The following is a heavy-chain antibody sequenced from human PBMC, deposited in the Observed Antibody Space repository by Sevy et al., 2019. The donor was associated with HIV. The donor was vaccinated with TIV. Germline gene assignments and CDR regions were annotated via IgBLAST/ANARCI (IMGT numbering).Heavy chain of an antibody. Sequence: GGSLRLSCAASGFTFSSYAMHWVRQAPGKGLEWVAVISYDGSNKYYANSVKGRFTITRKNSKNTLYLQMNRLRAEGTAVYYCARGGYSDDFDIWGQGTMVTVSS. CDR1: GFTFSSYA. CDR2: ISYDGSNK. CDR3: ARGGYSDDFDI. V-gene: IGHV3-30-3*01. J-gene: IGHJ3*02. D-gene: IGHD5-18*01.